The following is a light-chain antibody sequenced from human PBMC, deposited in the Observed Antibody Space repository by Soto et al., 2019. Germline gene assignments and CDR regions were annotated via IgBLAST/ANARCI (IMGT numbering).Light chain of an antibody. CDR3: QQLHGYPIT. J-gene: IGKJ5*01. Sequence: DIQLTQSPATLSASVGDRVTITCRASQSISTWLAWYQQKPGKAPKLPIYGASTLQSGVPSRFSGSGSGTEFALAISSLQPEDFATDYCQQLHGYPITFGQGTRLEIK. CDR1: QSISTW. V-gene: IGKV1-5*01. CDR2: GAS.